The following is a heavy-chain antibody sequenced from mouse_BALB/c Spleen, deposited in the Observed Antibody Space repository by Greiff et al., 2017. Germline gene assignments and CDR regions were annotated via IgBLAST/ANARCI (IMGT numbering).Heavy chain of an antibody. CDR2: ISSGSSTI. CDR3: ARYRYDYYAMDY. CDR1: GFTFSSFG. Sequence: EVKVVESGGGLVQPGGSRKLSCAASGFTFSSFGMHWVRQAPEKGLEWVAYISSGSSTIYYADTVKGRFTISIDNPKNTLFLQITSLRSEDTAMYYCARYRYDYYAMDYWGQGTSVTVSS. V-gene: IGHV5-17*02. D-gene: IGHD2-14*01. J-gene: IGHJ4*01.